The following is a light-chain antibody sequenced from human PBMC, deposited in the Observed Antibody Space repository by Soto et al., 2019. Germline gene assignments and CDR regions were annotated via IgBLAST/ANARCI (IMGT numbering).Light chain of an antibody. Sequence: QSVLTQPASVSGSPGQSITISCTGTSSDVGGYNYVSWYQQHPGKAPKLMIYDVSNRPSGVSNRFSGSKSGNTASLTISGLQAEDEADYYCSSYTSSSTSYYVFGTGTKVPVL. V-gene: IGLV2-14*01. CDR2: DVS. CDR3: SSYTSSSTSYYV. J-gene: IGLJ1*01. CDR1: SSDVGGYNY.